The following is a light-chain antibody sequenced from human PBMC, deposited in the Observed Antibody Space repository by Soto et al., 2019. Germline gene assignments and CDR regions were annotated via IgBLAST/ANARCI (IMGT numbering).Light chain of an antibody. CDR2: GAS. J-gene: IGKJ1*01. Sequence: EIVLTLSPGTLSLSPGERATLSCRASQSVSSSYLAWYQQKPGQAPRLLIYGASSRATGIPDRFSGSGSGTAFPLTISRLEPADFAGYYCQQYGSSPKTCGQGTKVEIK. CDR3: QQYGSSPKT. V-gene: IGKV3-20*01. CDR1: QSVSSSY.